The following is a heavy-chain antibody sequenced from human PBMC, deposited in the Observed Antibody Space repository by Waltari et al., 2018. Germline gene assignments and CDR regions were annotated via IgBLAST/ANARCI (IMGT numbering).Heavy chain of an antibody. Sequence: EGRLEQSAGGLVQPGGSLRLSCVASGFNFTEYWMSWVRQTPERGLGGVANRNQCGAGTHYVHSVVGRFIIFREQAKNTVFLEMNRVNDEDTAVYYCARSIALGIWGQGTVVAVSS. D-gene: IGHD3-16*01. CDR3: ARSIALGI. CDR1: GFNFTEYW. J-gene: IGHJ3*02. CDR2: RNQCGAGT. V-gene: IGHV3-7*01.